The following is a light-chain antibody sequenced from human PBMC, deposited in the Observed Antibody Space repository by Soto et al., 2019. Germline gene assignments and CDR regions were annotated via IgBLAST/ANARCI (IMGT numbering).Light chain of an antibody. CDR3: HQYDNAPQT. CDR1: QSVSNNY. Sequence: EIVLTQSPCTLSLSAGERSTLSCISSQSVSNNYLAWYQQKPGQAPRVLIYGASKRATGIPDRFSGSGSGTDFSLTISRLEPEDFAVYYCHQYDNAPQTYGQGTKVDIK. V-gene: IGKV3-20*01. J-gene: IGKJ2*01. CDR2: GAS.